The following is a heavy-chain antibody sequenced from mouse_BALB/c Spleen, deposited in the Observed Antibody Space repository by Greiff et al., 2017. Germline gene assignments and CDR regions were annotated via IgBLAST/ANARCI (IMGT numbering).Heavy chain of an antibody. CDR1: GFTFSSFG. Sequence: EVKLVESGGGLVQPGGSRKLSCAASGFTFSSFGMHWVRQAPEKGLEWVAYISSGSSTIYYADTVKGRFTISRDNPKNTLFLQMTSLRSEDTAMYYCAREIYYGSSYGYFDVWGAGTTVTVSS. CDR3: AREIYYGSSYGYFDV. CDR2: ISSGSSTI. J-gene: IGHJ1*01. V-gene: IGHV5-17*02. D-gene: IGHD1-1*01.